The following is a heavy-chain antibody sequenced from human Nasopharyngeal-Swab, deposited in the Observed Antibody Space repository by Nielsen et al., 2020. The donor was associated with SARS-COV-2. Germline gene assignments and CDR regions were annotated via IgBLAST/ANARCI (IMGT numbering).Heavy chain of an antibody. D-gene: IGHD3-22*01. CDR2: IWYDGSNK. CDR3: AREEPTHYYDSSGFEEDAFDI. CDR1: GFTFSSYG. V-gene: IGHV3-33*01. Sequence: GGSLRLSCAASGFTFSSYGMHWVRHAPGKGLEWVAVIWYDGSNKYYADSVKGRFTISRDNSKNTLYLQMNSLRAEDTAVYYCAREEPTHYYDSSGFEEDAFDIWGQGTMVTVSS. J-gene: IGHJ3*02.